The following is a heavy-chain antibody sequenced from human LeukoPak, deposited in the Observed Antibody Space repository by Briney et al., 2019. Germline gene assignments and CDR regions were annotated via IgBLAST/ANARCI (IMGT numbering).Heavy chain of an antibody. CDR3: ARAVGPYDY. J-gene: IGHJ4*02. CDR2: ISGSGGTT. CDR1: RFTFSSYF. V-gene: IGHV3-23*01. D-gene: IGHD3-10*01. Sequence: PGGSLRLSCAASRFTFSSYFMSWVRQAPGKGLEWVSVISGSGGTTYYAVSVKGRFTISRDNSKNTLYLQMNSLRAEDTAVYYCARAVGPYDYWGQGTPVTVSS.